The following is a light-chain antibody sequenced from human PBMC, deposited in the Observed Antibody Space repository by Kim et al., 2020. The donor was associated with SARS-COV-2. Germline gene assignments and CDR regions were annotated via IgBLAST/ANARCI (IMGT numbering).Light chain of an antibody. J-gene: IGKJ1*01. V-gene: IGKV1-5*01. CDR2: DVS. CDR3: QPYNSYWT. Sequence: DIQMTQSPSTVSVSVGDRVTITCRASQSIGDWLAWYQQKPGKAPKVLMYDVSRLESGVPSRFSGRGSGTEFTLTISSLQPDDFATYSCQPYNSYWTFGQGTKVDIK. CDR1: QSIGDW.